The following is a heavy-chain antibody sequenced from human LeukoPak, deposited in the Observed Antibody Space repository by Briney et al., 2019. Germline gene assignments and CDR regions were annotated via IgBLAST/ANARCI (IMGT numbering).Heavy chain of an antibody. CDR3: ASRQVA. CDR2: IYSDGST. J-gene: IGHJ4*02. V-gene: IGHV3-53*01. Sequence: PGGSLRLSCAASGFTVSNDFMSWVRQAPGKGLEWVSLIYSDGSTYYADSVKGRFIISRDTSKNTLYLQMNSLRAEDTAVYYCASRQVAGGRGTLVTVSS. CDR1: GFTVSNDF.